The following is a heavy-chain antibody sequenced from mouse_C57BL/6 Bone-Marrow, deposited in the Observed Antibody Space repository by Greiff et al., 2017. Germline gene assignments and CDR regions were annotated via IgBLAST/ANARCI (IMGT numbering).Heavy chain of an antibody. V-gene: IGHV1-50*01. Sequence: QVQLQQPGAELVKPGASVKLSCKASGYTFTSYWMQWVKQRPGQGLEWIGNIDPSDNFTNYNQKFKTKATLPVATSSSTAYMQLSSLTSEDSAVYYCARGSYYFGYWGQGTTLTVYS. CDR2: IDPSDNFT. CDR1: GYTFTSYW. CDR3: ARGSYYFGY. J-gene: IGHJ2*01. D-gene: IGHD1-1*02.